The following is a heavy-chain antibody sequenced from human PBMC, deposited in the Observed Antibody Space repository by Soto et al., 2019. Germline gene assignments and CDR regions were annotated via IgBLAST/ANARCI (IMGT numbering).Heavy chain of an antibody. V-gene: IGHV1-69*06. D-gene: IGHD3-10*01. CDR2: IIPVFGNT. CDR1: GRSFSSDG. J-gene: IGHJ6*02. Sequence: QLQLEQSGPEVKKPGSSVKVSCKASGRSFSSDGVSWVRQAPGQGLEWMGGIIPVFGNTKYVQRFQGRLTITADKSTSTVYMEMSSLSSEETAVYFCARGQYYSSGSAATSYFYFGIDVWGQGTTVIVSS. CDR3: ARGQYYSSGSAATSYFYFGIDV.